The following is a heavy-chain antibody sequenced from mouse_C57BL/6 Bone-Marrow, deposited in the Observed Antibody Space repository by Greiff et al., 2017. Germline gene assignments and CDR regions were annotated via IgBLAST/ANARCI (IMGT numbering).Heavy chain of an antibody. D-gene: IGHD4-1*02. CDR2: ISDGGSYT. Sequence: EVHLVESGGGLVKPGGSLKLSCAASGFTFSSYAMSWVRQTPEKRLEWVATISDGGSYTYYPDNVKGRFTISRDNAKNNLYLQMSHLKSEDTAMYYCARERATGKHYWGQCTTPPVSS. J-gene: IGHJ2*01. CDR3: ARERATGKHY. V-gene: IGHV5-4*01. CDR1: GFTFSSYA.